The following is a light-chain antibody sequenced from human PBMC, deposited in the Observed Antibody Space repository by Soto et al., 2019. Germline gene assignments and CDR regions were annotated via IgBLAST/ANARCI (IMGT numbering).Light chain of an antibody. CDR1: SSDVGSYNY. J-gene: IGLJ1*01. CDR3: SSYTSSITYV. CDR2: DVS. Sequence: QSALTQPASVSGSPGQSITISCTGTSSDVGSYNYVSWYQQHPGKAPKLMIYDVSNRPSGVSNRFSGSKSGNTASLTISGLQAEDEADYYCSSYTSSITYVFGTGTKVSLL. V-gene: IGLV2-14*01.